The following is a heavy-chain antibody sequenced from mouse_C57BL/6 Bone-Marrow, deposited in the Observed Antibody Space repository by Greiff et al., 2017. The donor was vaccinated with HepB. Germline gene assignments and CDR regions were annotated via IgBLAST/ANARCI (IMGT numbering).Heavy chain of an antibody. Sequence: GVAFSRYWMSWVRRAPGKGLEWIGEINPDSSTINYAPSLKDKFIISRDNAKNTLYLQMSKVRSEDTALYYCASRKDSSGYFDYWGQGTTLTVSS. J-gene: IGHJ2*01. CDR3: ASRKDSSGYFDY. CDR1: GVAFSRYW. CDR2: INPDSSTI. D-gene: IGHD3-2*02. V-gene: IGHV4-1*01.